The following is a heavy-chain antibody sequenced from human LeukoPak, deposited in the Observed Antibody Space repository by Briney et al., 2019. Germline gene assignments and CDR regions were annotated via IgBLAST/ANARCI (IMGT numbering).Heavy chain of an antibody. CDR1: GGSFSGYY. D-gene: IGHD3-22*01. J-gene: IGHJ3*02. V-gene: IGHV4-34*01. CDR3: ARQNYYDSRTFDI. CDR2: INHSGST. Sequence: SETLSLTCAVYGGSFSGYYWSWIRQPPGKGLEWIGEINHSGSTNYNPSLKSRVTISVDTSKNQFSLKLRSVTAADTAVYYCARQNYYDSRTFDIWGQGTMVTVSA.